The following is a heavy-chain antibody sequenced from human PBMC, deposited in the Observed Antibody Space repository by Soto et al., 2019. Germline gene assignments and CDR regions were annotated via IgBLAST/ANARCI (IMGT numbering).Heavy chain of an antibody. D-gene: IGHD2-8*02. CDR3: ASSVLVTSTMNYFDL. Sequence: GESLKISCSTSGYNFRTFWIGWLRQMPGKGLEWMGFIYPDDSETKYSPSFEGQVTMSSDSYRSIVYLQWSSLQASDTAIYYCASSVLVTSTMNYFDLWGQGTLVTVSS. CDR1: GYNFRTFW. CDR2: IYPDDSET. J-gene: IGHJ4*02. V-gene: IGHV5-51*01.